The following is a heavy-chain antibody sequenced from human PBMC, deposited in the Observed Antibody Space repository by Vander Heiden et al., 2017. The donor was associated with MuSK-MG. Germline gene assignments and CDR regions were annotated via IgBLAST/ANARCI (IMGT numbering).Heavy chain of an antibody. CDR2: INHSGST. CDR1: GGSFSGYY. V-gene: IGHV4-34*02. CDR3: ARRAADTDVYKLYYFDY. J-gene: IGHJ4*01. Sequence: QVQLQQWGAGLLKPSETLSLTCAVYGGSFSGYYWTWIRQPPGKGLEWIGEINHSGSTSYNPSLKRRLIISVDTSKNQFSLKLSSVTAADTAVYYCARRAADTDVYKLYYFDYWGQGTLVTVSS. D-gene: IGHD5-18*01.